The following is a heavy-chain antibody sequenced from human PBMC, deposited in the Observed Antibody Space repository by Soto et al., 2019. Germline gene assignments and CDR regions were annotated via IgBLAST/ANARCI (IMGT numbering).Heavy chain of an antibody. J-gene: IGHJ4*02. CDR2: IHHSGRT. D-gene: IGHD2-21*02. CDR3: ARGGAWQFDY. CDR1: GDSISSDKW. V-gene: IGHV4-4*02. Sequence: QVQLQESGPGLVKPSGTLSLTCAVSGDSISSDKWWSWVHQPPGKGLEWIGEIHHSGRTNYNPSLKSRVTILVEKSKNQVSLELSSMTAADTAVYYCARGGAWQFDYWGQGTLVTVSS.